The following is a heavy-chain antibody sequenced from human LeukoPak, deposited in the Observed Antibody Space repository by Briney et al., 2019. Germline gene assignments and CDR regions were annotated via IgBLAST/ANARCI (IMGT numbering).Heavy chain of an antibody. Sequence: GGSLRLSCAASGFTFSSYAMHWVRQAPGKGPEWVAVISYDGSNKYYADSVKGRFTISRDNSKNTLYLQMNSLRAEDTAVYYCAREVTYSGCVFDYWGQGTLVTVSS. CDR1: GFTFSSYA. CDR2: ISYDGSNK. D-gene: IGHD5-12*01. CDR3: AREVTYSGCVFDY. V-gene: IGHV3-30-3*01. J-gene: IGHJ4*02.